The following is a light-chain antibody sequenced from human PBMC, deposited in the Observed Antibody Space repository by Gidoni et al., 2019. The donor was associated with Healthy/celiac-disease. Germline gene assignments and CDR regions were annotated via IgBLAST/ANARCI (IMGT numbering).Light chain of an antibody. CDR1: QSVLYSSNNKNY. Sequence: DIVMTQSPDSLAVSLGERATINCKSSQSVLYSSNNKNYLAWYQQKPGQPPKLLIYWASTRESGVPDRFSGSGSGTDFTLTISSLQTEDVAVYYCQKYYSTPRALTFGGXTKVEIK. J-gene: IGKJ4*01. CDR2: WAS. CDR3: QKYYSTPRALT. V-gene: IGKV4-1*01.